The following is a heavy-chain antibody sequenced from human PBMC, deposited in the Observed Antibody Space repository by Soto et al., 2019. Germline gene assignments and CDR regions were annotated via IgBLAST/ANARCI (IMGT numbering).Heavy chain of an antibody. Sequence: PVGSLRLSCAASGFTFSNHWMTWVRQAPGKGLEWVASVNQDGSEKYSVDSAKGRFTISRDKAKNSLYMQMNSLRVEDTALYYCARSSPLTPSYPHYGGQGAVVAVYS. V-gene: IGHV3-7*03. J-gene: IGHJ4*02. CDR3: ARSSPLTPSYPHY. CDR1: GFTFSNHW. CDR2: VNQDGSEK.